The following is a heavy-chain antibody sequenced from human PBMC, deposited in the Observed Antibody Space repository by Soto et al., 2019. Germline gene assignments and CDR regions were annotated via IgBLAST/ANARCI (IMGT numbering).Heavy chain of an antibody. CDR2: IYYSGST. J-gene: IGHJ6*02. V-gene: IGHV4-31*03. CDR3: ARDQTAAGLYYYGMDV. Sequence: SQTLSLTCTVSGGYISSGGYYWSWIRQHPGKGLEWIGYIYYSGSTYYNPSLKSRVTISVDTSKNQFSLKLSSVTAADTAVYYCARDQTAAGLYYYGMDVWGQGTTVTVSS. D-gene: IGHD6-13*01. CDR1: GGYISSGGYY.